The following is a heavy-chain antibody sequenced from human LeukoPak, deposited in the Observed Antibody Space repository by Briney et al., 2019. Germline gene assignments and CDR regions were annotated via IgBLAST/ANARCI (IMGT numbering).Heavy chain of an antibody. CDR1: PGSISSYY. CDR2: IYSSGST. V-gene: IGHV4-59*12. CDR3: AREPIIGATIDYVWGSYRYFEG. Sequence: PSETLSLTCTVSPGSISSYYWSWIRQPPGKALEWIGYIYSSGSTNYNPSLKSRVPISVDTSKNQFSLKLSSVTAADTAVYYCAREPIIGATIDYVWGSYRYFEGWGQGTLVTVSS. D-gene: IGHD3-16*02. J-gene: IGHJ4*02.